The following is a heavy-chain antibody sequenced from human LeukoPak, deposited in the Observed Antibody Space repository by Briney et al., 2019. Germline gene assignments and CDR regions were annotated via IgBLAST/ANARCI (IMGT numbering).Heavy chain of an antibody. CDR2: FDPEDGET. V-gene: IGHV1-24*01. J-gene: IGHJ4*02. CDR1: GYTLTELS. CDR3: ATDYMTDSGYDTNFDY. D-gene: IGHD5-12*01. Sequence: ASVKVSCKVSGYTLTELSMHWVRQAPGKGLEWMGGFDPEDGETIYAQKFQGRVTMTEDTSTDTAYMELSSLRSEDTAVYYCATDYMTDSGYDTNFDYWGQGTLVTVPS.